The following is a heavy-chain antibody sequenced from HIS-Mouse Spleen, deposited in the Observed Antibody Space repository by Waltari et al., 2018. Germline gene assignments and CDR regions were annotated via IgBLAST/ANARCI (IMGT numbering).Heavy chain of an antibody. V-gene: IGHV4-34*01. CDR3: ARVRTGDPSYWYFDL. CDR1: GGSFSGYY. CDR2: INPSGSN. D-gene: IGHD7-27*01. Sequence: QVQLQQWGAGLLKPSETLSLTCAVYGGSFSGYYWSWIRQPPGKGLEWIGEINPSGSNNYNPSLKSRVTISVDTSKNQFSLKLSSVTAADTAVYYCARVRTGDPSYWYFDLWGRGTLVTVSS. J-gene: IGHJ2*01.